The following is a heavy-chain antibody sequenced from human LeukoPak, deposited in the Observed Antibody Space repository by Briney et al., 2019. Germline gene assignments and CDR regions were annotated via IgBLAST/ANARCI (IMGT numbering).Heavy chain of an antibody. CDR2: IYPGDSDT. J-gene: IGHJ6*02. CDR1: GYSFTSYW. Sequence: GDSLMISCKGSGYSFTSYWIGWVRQMPGKGLEWMGIIYPGDSDTRYSPSFQGQVTISADKSISTAYLQWSSLKASDTAMYYCARRSSTVTPVVDVWGQGTTVTVSS. V-gene: IGHV5-51*01. D-gene: IGHD4-17*01. CDR3: ARRSSTVTPVVDV.